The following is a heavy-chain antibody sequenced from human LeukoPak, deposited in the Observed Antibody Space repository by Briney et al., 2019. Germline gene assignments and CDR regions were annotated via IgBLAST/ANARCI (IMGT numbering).Heavy chain of an antibody. CDR2: IYYNGST. J-gene: IGHJ3*02. CDR1: GGSISSSSYY. D-gene: IGHD4-23*01. Sequence: SETLSLTCTVSGGSISSSSYYWGWIRQPPGKGLEWIGSIYYNGSTYYNPSLKSRVTISVDTSKNQFSLKLSSVTAADTAVYYCARPAVVTDAFDIWGQGTMVTVSS. CDR3: ARPAVVTDAFDI. V-gene: IGHV4-39*01.